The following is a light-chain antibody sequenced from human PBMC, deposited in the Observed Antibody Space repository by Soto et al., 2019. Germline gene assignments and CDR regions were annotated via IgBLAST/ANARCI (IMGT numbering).Light chain of an antibody. CDR3: SSYAGSNNLV. Sequence: QSALTHPPSASGSPGQSVTISCTGTSSDVGGYNYVSWYQQHPGKAPKLMIYEVSKRPSGVPDRFSGSKSGNTASLTVSGLQAEDEADYYCSSYAGSNNLVFGTGTKLTVL. V-gene: IGLV2-8*01. CDR1: SSDVGGYNY. J-gene: IGLJ1*01. CDR2: EVS.